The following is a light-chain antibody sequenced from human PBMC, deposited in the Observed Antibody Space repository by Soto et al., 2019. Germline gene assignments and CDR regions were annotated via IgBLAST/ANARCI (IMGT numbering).Light chain of an antibody. Sequence: EIVLTQSPGTLSLSPGERATLSCRASESVRSSYLAWYQQKPGQAPRLLIYDASNRATGIPARFSGSGSGTDFTLTISSLEPEDFAVYYCQQRSNWPTFGQGTKVDIK. J-gene: IGKJ1*01. CDR3: QQRSNWPT. CDR2: DAS. CDR1: ESVRSSY. V-gene: IGKV3D-20*02.